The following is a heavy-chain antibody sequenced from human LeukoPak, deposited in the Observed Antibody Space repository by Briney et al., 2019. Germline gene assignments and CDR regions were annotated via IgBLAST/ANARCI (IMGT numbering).Heavy chain of an antibody. CDR3: ARVDKSSSWYRNWFDP. Sequence: SETLSLTCAVYGGSFSGYYWSWIRQPPGKGLEWIGEINHSGSTNYNPSLKSRVTISVDTSKNQFYLKLSYVTAADTAVYYCARVDKSSSWYRNWFDPWGQGTLVTVSS. J-gene: IGHJ5*02. CDR1: GGSFSGYY. CDR2: INHSGST. V-gene: IGHV4-34*01. D-gene: IGHD6-13*01.